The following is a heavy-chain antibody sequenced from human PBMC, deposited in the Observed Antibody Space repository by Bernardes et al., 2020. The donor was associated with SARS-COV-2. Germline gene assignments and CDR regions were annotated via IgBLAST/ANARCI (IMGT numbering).Heavy chain of an antibody. D-gene: IGHD5-12*01. V-gene: IGHV5-51*01. CDR3: ARRPGATKYDYYYGMDV. CDR2: IYPGDSDT. Sequence: GESLKISCKGSGYSFTSYWIGWVRQMPGKGLEWMGIIYPGDSDTRYSPSFQGQVTISADKSISTAYLQWSSLKASDTAMYYCARRPGATKYDYYYGMDVWGQGTTVTVSS. J-gene: IGHJ6*02. CDR1: GYSFTSYW.